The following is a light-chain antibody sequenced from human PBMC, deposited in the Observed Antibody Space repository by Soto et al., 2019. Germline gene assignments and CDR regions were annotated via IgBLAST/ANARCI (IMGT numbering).Light chain of an antibody. CDR2: DVT. J-gene: IGLJ2*01. Sequence: QSALTQPPSASGSPGQSVTISCTGTSSDVGGYNYVSWYQQRPGKAPKLMIYDVTKRPSGVPDRFSGSKSGNTASLIVSGLQAEDEADYYCSSYAGTNLVVFGGGTKVTVL. V-gene: IGLV2-8*01. CDR3: SSYAGTNLVV. CDR1: SSDVGGYNY.